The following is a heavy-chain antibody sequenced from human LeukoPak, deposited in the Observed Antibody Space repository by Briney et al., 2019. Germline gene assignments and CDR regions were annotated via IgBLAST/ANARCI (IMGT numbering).Heavy chain of an antibody. CDR3: ARGPDYDFWSGAEAFDY. CDR2: IYTSGST. Sequence: SETLSLTCTVSGGSISSYYWSWIRQPAGKGLEWIGRIYTSGSTNYNPSLKSRVTMSVDTSKNQFSLKLSSVTAADTAVYYCARGPDYDFWSGAEAFDYWGQGTLVTVS. J-gene: IGHJ4*02. D-gene: IGHD3-3*01. CDR1: GGSISSYY. V-gene: IGHV4-4*07.